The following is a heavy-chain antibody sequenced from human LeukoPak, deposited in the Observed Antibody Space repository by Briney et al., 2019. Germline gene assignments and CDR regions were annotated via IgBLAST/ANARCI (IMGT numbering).Heavy chain of an antibody. V-gene: IGHV3-20*04. Sequence: GGSLRLSCAASGFTFDDYGMNWVRQAPGKGLEWVSRINWNGGSAGYADSVKGRFTISRDNAKNSLYLQMNSLRAEDTALYYCARDYYGDSYFDCWGQGTLVTVSS. D-gene: IGHD4-17*01. CDR3: ARDYYGDSYFDC. CDR2: INWNGGSA. J-gene: IGHJ4*02. CDR1: GFTFDDYG.